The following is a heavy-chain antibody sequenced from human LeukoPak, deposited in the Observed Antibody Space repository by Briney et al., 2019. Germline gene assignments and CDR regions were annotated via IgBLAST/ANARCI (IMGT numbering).Heavy chain of an antibody. CDR2: IYHSGST. V-gene: IGHV4-38-2*02. J-gene: IGHJ6*02. CDR1: GYSISSGYY. D-gene: IGHD4-17*01. CDR3: ARVDGAYYYYGMDV. Sequence: SETLSLTCTVSGYSISSGYYWGWIRQPPGKGLEWIGSIYHSGSTYYNPSLKSRVTISVDTSKNQFSLRLSSVTAADTAVYYCARVDGAYYYYGMDVWGQGTTVTVSS.